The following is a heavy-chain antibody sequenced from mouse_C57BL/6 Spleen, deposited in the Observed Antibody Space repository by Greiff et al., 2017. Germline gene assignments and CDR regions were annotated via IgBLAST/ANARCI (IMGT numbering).Heavy chain of an antibody. CDR2: IRNKANGYTT. CDR1: GFTFTDYY. CDR3: ASLSRDGYSDY. D-gene: IGHD2-3*01. V-gene: IGHV7-3*01. Sequence: EVQLQESGGGLVQPGGSLSLSCAASGFTFTDYYMSWVRQPPGKALEWLGFIRNKANGYTTEYSASVKGRFTLSRDTSQSILYLQMNALRAEDSATYYCASLSRDGYSDYWGQGTTLTVSS. J-gene: IGHJ2*01.